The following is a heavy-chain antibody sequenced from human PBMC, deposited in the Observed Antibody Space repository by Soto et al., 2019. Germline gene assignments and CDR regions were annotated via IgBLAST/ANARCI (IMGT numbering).Heavy chain of an antibody. CDR2: INHSGSA. V-gene: IGHV4-34*01. Sequence: SVTLSLTGAVEGGALTSCCRCWTRQPPGKGLEWVGEINHSGSAGYNPSLKSRVTISVDTSTGQFVVALSSVTAADTAVYYCARVAGEAIYSGYPTNWGQGTLVTVSS. CDR3: ARVAGEAIYSGYPTN. J-gene: IGHJ4*02. CDR1: GGALTSCC. D-gene: IGHD5-12*01.